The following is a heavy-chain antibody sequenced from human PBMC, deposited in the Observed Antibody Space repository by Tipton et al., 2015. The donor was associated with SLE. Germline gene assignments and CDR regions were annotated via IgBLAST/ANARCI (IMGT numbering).Heavy chain of an antibody. Sequence: TLSLTCTVSGDSINSHYWSWIRQPPGKGLEWIGYIYYSGSTNYNPSLKSRVTISVDTSKNQFSLKLSSVTTADTAVYYCARINFWSGYVDYWGQGTLVTVSS. CDR1: GDSINSHY. V-gene: IGHV4-59*11. CDR2: IYYSGST. CDR3: ARINFWSGYVDY. J-gene: IGHJ4*02. D-gene: IGHD3-3*01.